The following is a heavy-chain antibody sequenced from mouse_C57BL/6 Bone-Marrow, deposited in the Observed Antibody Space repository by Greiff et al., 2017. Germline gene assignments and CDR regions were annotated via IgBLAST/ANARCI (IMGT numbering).Heavy chain of an antibody. CDR1: EYEFPSHD. Sequence: EVKLQESGGGLVQPGESLKLSCESNEYEFPSHDMSWVRKPPEKRLELVAAINSDGGSTYYPDTMERRFIISRDNTKKTLYLQMSSLRSEDTALYYCARPDGYGGFDVWGTGTTVTVSS. V-gene: IGHV5-2*01. CDR3: ARPDGYGGFDV. CDR2: INSDGGST. D-gene: IGHD2-3*01. J-gene: IGHJ1*03.